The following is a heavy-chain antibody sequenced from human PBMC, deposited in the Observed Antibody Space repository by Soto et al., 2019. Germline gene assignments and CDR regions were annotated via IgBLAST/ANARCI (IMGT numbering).Heavy chain of an antibody. CDR3: AKDFFSGYYGSSGYPTPDY. V-gene: IGHV3-23*01. J-gene: IGHJ4*02. CDR1: GFTFSSYA. D-gene: IGHD3-22*01. CDR2: ISGSGGST. Sequence: PGGSLRLSCAASGFTFSSYAMSWVRQAPGKGLEWVSAISGSGGSTYYADSVKGRFTISRDNSKNTLYLQMNSLRAEDTAVYYCAKDFFSGYYGSSGYPTPDYWGQGTLVTVSS.